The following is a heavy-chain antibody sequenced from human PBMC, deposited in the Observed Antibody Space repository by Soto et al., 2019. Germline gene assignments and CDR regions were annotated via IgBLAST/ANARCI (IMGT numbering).Heavy chain of an antibody. CDR1: GGSISSGGYY. CDR3: ARNIVLMGGPFDY. CDR2: IYYSGST. V-gene: IGHV4-31*03. D-gene: IGHD2-8*01. Sequence: NPSETLSLTCTVSGGSISSGGYYWSWIRQRPGKGLEWIGYIYYSGSTYYNPSLKSRVTISVDTSKNQFSLKLSSVTAADTAVYYCARNIVLMGGPFDYWGQGTLVTVSS. J-gene: IGHJ4*02.